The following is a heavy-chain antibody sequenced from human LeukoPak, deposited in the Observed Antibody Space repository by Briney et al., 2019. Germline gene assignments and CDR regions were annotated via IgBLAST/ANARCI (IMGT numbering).Heavy chain of an antibody. V-gene: IGHV3-66*01. D-gene: IGHD5-18*01. Sequence: PGGSLRLSCAASGLTVSSNYMSWVRQAPGKGLEWVSVIYSGGSTYYADSVKGRFTISRDNSKNTLYLQMNSLRAEDTAVYYCAREGIQLWVNFDYWGQGTLVIVSS. CDR1: GLTVSSNY. CDR3: AREGIQLWVNFDY. J-gene: IGHJ4*02. CDR2: IYSGGST.